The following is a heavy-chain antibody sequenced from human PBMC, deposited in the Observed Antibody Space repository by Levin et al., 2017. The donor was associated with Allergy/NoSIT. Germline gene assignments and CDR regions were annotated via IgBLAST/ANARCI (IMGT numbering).Heavy chain of an antibody. D-gene: IGHD5-18*01. CDR3: ARDPGMQRQYSYGFDD. CDR1: GFTFSSYG. CDR2: IWYDGSNK. V-gene: IGHV3-33*01. J-gene: IGHJ4*02. Sequence: GGSLRLSCAASGFTFSSYGMHWVRQAPGKGLEWVTVIWYDGSNKHYADSVKGRFTISRDNSRNTLYLQMNNLRAEDTAVYYCARDPGMQRQYSYGFDDWGQGALVTVSS.